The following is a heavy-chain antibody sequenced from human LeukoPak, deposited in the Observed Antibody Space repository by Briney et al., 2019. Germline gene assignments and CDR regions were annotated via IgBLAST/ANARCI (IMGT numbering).Heavy chain of an antibody. CDR3: ARDVVGALDY. CDR2: IRPDGGER. Sequence: GGSLRLSCAASGFTFSNYWMSRVRQAPGKGLEWVANIRPDGGERNYVDSVKGRFAISRDNGKNSLYLQMHSLRAEDTAVYYCARDVVGALDYWGQGTLVTVSS. J-gene: IGHJ4*02. V-gene: IGHV3-7*01. D-gene: IGHD1-26*01. CDR1: GFTFSNYW.